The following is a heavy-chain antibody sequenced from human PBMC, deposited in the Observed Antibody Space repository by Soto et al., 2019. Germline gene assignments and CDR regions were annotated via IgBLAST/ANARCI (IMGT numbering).Heavy chain of an antibody. CDR1: GFPFSGFY. Sequence: QVQLEEAGGGLVKPGGSLRLSCAASGFPFSGFYMSCVRQAPGKGLEDISYISSSGTSANYADSVKGRFTISRDNSKNSLYLQMNSLRTEDTAVYYCARARGKVSGPYVDQWGHGAPVTVSS. J-gene: IGHJ4*01. V-gene: IGHV3-11*05. CDR2: ISSSGTSA. CDR3: ARARGKVSGPYVDQ. D-gene: IGHD3-10*01.